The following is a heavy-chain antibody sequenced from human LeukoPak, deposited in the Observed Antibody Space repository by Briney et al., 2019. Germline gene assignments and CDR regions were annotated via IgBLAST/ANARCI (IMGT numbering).Heavy chain of an antibody. CDR3: ARGQASSWYYFDY. Sequence: ASVKVSCKASGYTFTCYFMHWVRQAPGQGLEWMGWINPNSGGTNYAQKFQGRVTMTRDTSISTAYMELSRLRSDDTAVYYCARGQASSWYYFDYWGQGTLVTVSS. V-gene: IGHV1-2*02. CDR1: GYTFTCYF. D-gene: IGHD6-13*01. J-gene: IGHJ4*02. CDR2: INPNSGGT.